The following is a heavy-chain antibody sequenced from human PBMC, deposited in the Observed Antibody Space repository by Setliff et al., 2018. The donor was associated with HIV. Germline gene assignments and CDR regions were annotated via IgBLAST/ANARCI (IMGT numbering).Heavy chain of an antibody. CDR1: GGSISSYY. CDR2: IYYSGST. V-gene: IGHV4-59*01. CDR3: ARLRYYYDSSGYSYYFDY. J-gene: IGHJ4*02. Sequence: PSETLSLTCTVSGGSISSYYWSWIRQPPGKGLEWIGYIYYSGSTNYNPSLKSRVTISVDTSKNQFSLKLSSVTAADTAVYYCARLRYYYDSSGYSYYFDYWGQGTLVTVSS. D-gene: IGHD3-22*01.